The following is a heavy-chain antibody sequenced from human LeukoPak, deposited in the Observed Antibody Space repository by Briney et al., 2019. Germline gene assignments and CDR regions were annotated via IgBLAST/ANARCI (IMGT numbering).Heavy chain of an antibody. CDR1: GFTFSSYW. D-gene: IGHD6-13*01. Sequence: GGSLRLSCAASGFTFSSYWMYWVRQAPGKGLEWVAVVASDGNDKHHADSVKGRFTISRDNSKNTLYLQMNSLRADDTAVYYCARDNTIGAADYYFDYWGQGTLVTVSS. V-gene: IGHV3-30*03. CDR2: VASDGNDK. CDR3: ARDNTIGAADYYFDY. J-gene: IGHJ4*02.